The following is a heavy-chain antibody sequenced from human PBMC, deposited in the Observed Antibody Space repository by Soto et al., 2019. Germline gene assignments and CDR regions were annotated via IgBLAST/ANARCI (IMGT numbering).Heavy chain of an antibody. CDR2: ISAYNGNA. V-gene: IGHV1-18*01. CDR1: GYTFRSYG. J-gene: IGHJ4*02. CDR3: ARREDPYHWGSYRPFDY. D-gene: IGHD3-16*02. Sequence: QVLLVQSGAEVKKPGASVKVSCKASGYTFRSYGFSWVRQAPGQGLEWIGWISAYNGNANYAQSFQGRVTLTTDTSTSTAYMELRSLRSDATAVYYCARREDPYHWGSYRPFDYWGQGTLVSVSS.